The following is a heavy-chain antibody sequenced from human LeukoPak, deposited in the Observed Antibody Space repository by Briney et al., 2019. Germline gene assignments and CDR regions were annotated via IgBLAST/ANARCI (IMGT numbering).Heavy chain of an antibody. J-gene: IGHJ6*02. CDR1: GYTFTSYD. CDR3: ARVPDSSGLYYYYYGMDV. D-gene: IGHD3-22*01. Sequence: ASVKVSCKASGYTFTSYDINWVRQATGQGLEWMGRMNPNSGNTGYAQKFQGRVTMTRNTSISTAYMELSSLRSEDTAVYYCARVPDSSGLYYYYYGMDVWGQGTTVTVSS. CDR2: MNPNSGNT. V-gene: IGHV1-8*01.